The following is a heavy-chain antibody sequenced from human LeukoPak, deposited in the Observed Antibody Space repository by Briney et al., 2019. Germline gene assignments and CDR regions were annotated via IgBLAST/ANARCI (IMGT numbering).Heavy chain of an antibody. J-gene: IGHJ6*03. CDR2: MNPNSGNT. Sequence: ASVKVSCXASGYTFTSYDINWVRQATGQGLEWMGWMNPNSGNTGYAQKFQGRVTITRNTSISTAYMELSSLRSEDMAVYYCARGRKLVVVPAAPRKEYYYYMDVWGKGTTVTVSS. CDR1: GYTFTSYD. V-gene: IGHV1-8*03. CDR3: ARGRKLVVVPAAPRKEYYYYMDV. D-gene: IGHD2-2*01.